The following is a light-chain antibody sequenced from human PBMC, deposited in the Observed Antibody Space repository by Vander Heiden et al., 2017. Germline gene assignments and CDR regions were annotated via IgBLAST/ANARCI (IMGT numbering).Light chain of an antibody. CDR2: DVT. Sequence: QSALTQPASVSGSPGQSITIPCAGTSSDVGNDNYVSWYQQHPGKAPKLVIYDVTNRPSGVSNRFSGAKSGNTASLTISGLQPEDEADYYCSSYTTSSTQVFGTGTKVTVL. CDR3: SSYTTSSTQV. V-gene: IGLV2-14*03. CDR1: SSDVGNDNY. J-gene: IGLJ1*01.